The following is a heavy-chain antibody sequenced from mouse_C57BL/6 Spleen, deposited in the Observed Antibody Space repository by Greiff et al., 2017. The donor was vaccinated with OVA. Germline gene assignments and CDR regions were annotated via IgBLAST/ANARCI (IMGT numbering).Heavy chain of an antibody. V-gene: IGHV1-82*01. J-gene: IGHJ4*01. CDR2: IYPGDGDT. CDR3: AHEDAMDY. CDR1: GYAFSSSW. Sequence: QVQLKESGPELVKPGASVKISCKASGYAFSSSWMNWVKQRPGKGLEWIGRIYPGDGDTNYNGKFKGKATLTADKSSSTAYMQLSSLTSEDSAVYFCAHEDAMDYWGQGTSVTVSS.